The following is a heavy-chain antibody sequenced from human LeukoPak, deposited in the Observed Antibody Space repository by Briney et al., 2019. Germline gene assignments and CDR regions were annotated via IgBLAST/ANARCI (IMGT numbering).Heavy chain of an antibody. CDR2: IYSGGST. J-gene: IGHJ4*02. D-gene: IGHD3-16*01. CDR1: GISVSSNY. CDR3: AKDRLGGPYFFHY. V-gene: IGHV3-53*01. Sequence: GGSLTLSCAASGISVSSNYMNWVRQAPGKGLEWVSVIYSGGSTYYADSVKGRFTISRDNSKNTLYLQINSLRAEDTAVYFCAKDRLGGPYFFHYWGQGTLVTVSS.